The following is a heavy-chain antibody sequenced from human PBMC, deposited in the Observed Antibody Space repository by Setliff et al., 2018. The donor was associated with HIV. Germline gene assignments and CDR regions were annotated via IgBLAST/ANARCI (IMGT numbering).Heavy chain of an antibody. V-gene: IGHV3-23*01. J-gene: IGHJ4*02. CDR3: ARYNWNPLGYRFDY. D-gene: IGHD1-20*01. Sequence: GGSLRLSCAASGFTFSTNAMNWVRQAPGKGLEWVSGISAGGGSTYYADSVKGRFTISRDNSKNSLYLQMNSLRAEDTAVYYCARYNWNPLGYRFDYWGQGTLVTVSS. CDR2: ISAGGGST. CDR1: GFTFSTNA.